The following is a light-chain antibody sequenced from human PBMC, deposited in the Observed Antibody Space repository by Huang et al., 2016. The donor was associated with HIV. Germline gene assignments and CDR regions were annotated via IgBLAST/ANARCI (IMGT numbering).Light chain of an antibody. Sequence: EIVMTLSPATLSVSPGDTATLSCRASQIISSNLAWYQQKPGQAPRLLIYDASTRATGVPARFNGSGSGTEFTLTISSLQSEDFAVYYCQQYNNWPRTFGGGTKVEIK. J-gene: IGKJ4*01. CDR1: QIISSN. V-gene: IGKV3-15*01. CDR3: QQYNNWPRT. CDR2: DAS.